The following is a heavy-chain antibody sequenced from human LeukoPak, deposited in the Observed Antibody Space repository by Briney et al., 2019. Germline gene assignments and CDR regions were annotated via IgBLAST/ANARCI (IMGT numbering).Heavy chain of an antibody. V-gene: IGHV4-31*03. CDR1: GGSISIGGYY. D-gene: IGHD2-15*01. Sequence: SQTLSLTCTISGGSISIGGYYWSWIRQHPGKALEWIGYIYYSGSTYYNPSLKSRVTISVDTSKNQFSLKLSSVTAADTAVYYCARWSCSGGSCYPGYAFDIWGQGTMVTVSS. J-gene: IGHJ3*02. CDR3: ARWSCSGGSCYPGYAFDI. CDR2: IYYSGST.